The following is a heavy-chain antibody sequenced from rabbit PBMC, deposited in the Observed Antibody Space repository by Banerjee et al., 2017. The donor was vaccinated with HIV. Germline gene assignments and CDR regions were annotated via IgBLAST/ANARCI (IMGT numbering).Heavy chain of an antibody. Sequence: QSLEESGGDLVKPGASLTLTCTASGFSFSSRYWICWVRQAPGKGLEWIACIYAGSGASTHYASWAKGRFTISKTSSTTVTLQMTSLTAADTATYFCARFDSSGYYMDLWGPGTLVTVS. CDR1: GFSFSSRYW. J-gene: IGHJ6*01. CDR3: ARFDSSGYYMDL. D-gene: IGHD1-1*01. V-gene: IGHV1S40*01. CDR2: IYAGSGAST.